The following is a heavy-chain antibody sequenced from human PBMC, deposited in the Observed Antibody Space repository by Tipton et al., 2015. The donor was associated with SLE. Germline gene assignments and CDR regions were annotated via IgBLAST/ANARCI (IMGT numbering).Heavy chain of an antibody. CDR2: IYGDGRT. J-gene: IGHJ6*02. D-gene: IGHD1-26*01. CDR3: ARRVGYYYGLDV. Sequence: SLRLSCAASGFTFSSYAMHWVRQAPGKGLEWVSVIYGDGRTFYADSVKGRFTISRDNSKNTVYLQMNSLRAEDTAVYYCARRVGYYYGLDVWGQGTTVTVSS. CDR1: GFTFSSYA. V-gene: IGHV3-66*04.